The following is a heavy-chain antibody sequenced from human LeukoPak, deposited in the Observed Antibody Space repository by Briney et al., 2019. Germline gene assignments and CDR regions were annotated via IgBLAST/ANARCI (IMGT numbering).Heavy chain of an antibody. CDR1: GGTFSSYA. CDR3: ARDRRKLDPWEGFDI. Sequence: GASVKVSCKASGGTFSSYAISWVRQAPGQGLEWMGGIIPIFGTANYAQKFQGRVTITTDESTSTAYMELSSLRSEDTAVYYCARDRRKLDPWEGFDIWGQGTTVTVSS. J-gene: IGHJ3*02. CDR2: IIPIFGTA. D-gene: IGHD1-1*01. V-gene: IGHV1-69*05.